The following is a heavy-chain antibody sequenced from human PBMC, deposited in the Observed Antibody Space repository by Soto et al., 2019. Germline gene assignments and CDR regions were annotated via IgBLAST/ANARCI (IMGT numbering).Heavy chain of an antibody. Sequence: QVQLVQSGAEVKKPGASVKVSCKASGYTFTSYAMHWVRQAPGQRLEWMGWINAGNGNTKYSQKFQGRVTITRDTSASTAYMELSSLRSEDTAVYYCARAKTGQLWFDYFDYWGQGTLVTVSS. CDR2: INAGNGNT. CDR1: GYTFTSYA. J-gene: IGHJ4*02. V-gene: IGHV1-3*01. D-gene: IGHD5-18*01. CDR3: ARAKTGQLWFDYFDY.